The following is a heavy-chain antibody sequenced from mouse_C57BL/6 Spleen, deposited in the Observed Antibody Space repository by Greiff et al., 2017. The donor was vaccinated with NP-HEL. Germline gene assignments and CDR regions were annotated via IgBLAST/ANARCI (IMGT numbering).Heavy chain of an antibody. CDR3: ARCVNWAYAMDY. CDR2: INPNYGTT. J-gene: IGHJ4*01. V-gene: IGHV1-39*01. D-gene: IGHD4-1*01. Sequence: VHVKQSGPELVKPGASVKISCKASGYSFTDYNMNWVKQSNGKSLEWIGVINPNYGTTSYNQKFKGKATLTVDQSSSTAYMQLNSLTSEDSAVYYCARCVNWAYAMDYWGQGTSVTVSS. CDR1: GYSFTDYN.